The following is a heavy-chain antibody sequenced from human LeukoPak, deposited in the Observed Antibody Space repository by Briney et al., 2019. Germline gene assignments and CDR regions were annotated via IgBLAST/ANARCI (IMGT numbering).Heavy chain of an antibody. CDR3: ARCEELRLRYDWFDP. CDR1: GGSFSGYY. V-gene: IGHV4-34*01. J-gene: IGHJ5*02. Sequence: SETLSLTCAVYGGSFSGYYWSWIRQPPGKGLEWIGEINHSGSTNYNPSLKSRVTISVDTSKNQFSLKLSSVTAADTAVYYCARCEELRLRYDWFDPWGQGTLVTVSS. D-gene: IGHD1-7*01. CDR2: INHSGST.